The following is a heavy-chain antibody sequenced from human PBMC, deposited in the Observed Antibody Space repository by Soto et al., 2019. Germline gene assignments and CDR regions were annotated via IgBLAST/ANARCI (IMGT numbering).Heavy chain of an antibody. Sequence: SLRLSCAASGFTFSSYAMHWVRQAPGKGLEWVAVISYDGSNKYYADSVKGRFTISRDNSKNTLYLQMNSLRAEDTAVYYCAREYYDSSGRFDYWGQGTLVTVSS. D-gene: IGHD3-22*01. CDR1: GFTFSSYA. CDR3: AREYYDSSGRFDY. V-gene: IGHV3-30-3*01. CDR2: ISYDGSNK. J-gene: IGHJ4*02.